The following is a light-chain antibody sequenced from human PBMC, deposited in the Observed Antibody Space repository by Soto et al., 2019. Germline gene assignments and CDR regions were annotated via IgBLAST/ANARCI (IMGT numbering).Light chain of an antibody. CDR2: GAS. Sequence: EVVLTQSPGTLSLTPGERATLSCMASQSVSNNYLAWYQQKPGQAPRLLIYGASNRATGIPDRFSGSGSGTDFTLTISRLEPEDFAVYYCQQYCISGTFCQGSKVAIK. J-gene: IGKJ1*01. CDR3: QQYCISGT. V-gene: IGKV3-20*01. CDR1: QSVSNNY.